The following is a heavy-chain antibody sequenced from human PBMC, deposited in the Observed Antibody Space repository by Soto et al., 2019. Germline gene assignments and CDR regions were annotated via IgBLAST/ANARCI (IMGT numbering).Heavy chain of an antibody. V-gene: IGHV4-39*01. J-gene: IGHJ4*02. CDR2: VYYRGRS. D-gene: IGHD2-8*01. CDR1: GGCVSNRNDY. Sequence: SETLSLACTVSGGCVSNRNDYWGWIRQSPGKGLEWIGSVYYRGRSYSKSSVKSRVTISVDTSKNQFSLNLNSVTASDTAVYFCVSQRTSVLTQAYFDYWGPGALVTLSS. CDR3: VSQRTSVLTQAYFDY.